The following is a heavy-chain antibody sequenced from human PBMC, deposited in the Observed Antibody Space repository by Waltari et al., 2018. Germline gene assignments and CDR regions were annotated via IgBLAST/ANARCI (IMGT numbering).Heavy chain of an antibody. CDR3: ARDHYYGSGQSMDV. D-gene: IGHD3-10*01. Sequence: QVQLVQSGAEVKKPGSSVKVSCTASGGTFSSYAISWVRQAPGQGLEWMGGIIPIFGTANYAQKFQGRVTITADESTSTAYMELSSLRSEDTAVYYCARDHYYGSGQSMDVWGQGTTVTVSS. CDR2: IIPIFGTA. V-gene: IGHV1-69*01. J-gene: IGHJ6*02. CDR1: GGTFSSYA.